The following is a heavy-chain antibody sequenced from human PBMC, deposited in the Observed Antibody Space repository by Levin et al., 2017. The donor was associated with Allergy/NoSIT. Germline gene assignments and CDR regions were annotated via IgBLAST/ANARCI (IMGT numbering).Heavy chain of an antibody. V-gene: IGHV3-23*01. CDR1: GCTWSSYA. CDR3: ARTGGGSGTYYRDFDS. Sequence: AGGSLRRSCAASGCTWSSYAMTWVRQGPGKGLEWVSSVSGAGVDTYYADSVKGRFTIYRDNSKNTVYLQMNSLRAEDTALYYCARTGGGSGTYYRDFDSWGQGTLVTVSS. D-gene: IGHD3-10*01. CDR2: VSGAGVDT. J-gene: IGHJ4*02.